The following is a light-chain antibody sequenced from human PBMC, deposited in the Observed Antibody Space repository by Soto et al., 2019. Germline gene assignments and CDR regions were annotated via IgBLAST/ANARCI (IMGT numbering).Light chain of an antibody. CDR3: QQFNTWPPVT. Sequence: EIVMTQSPATLSVSPGERATLSCRASQSISRNLAWYQQKPGQAPRLLIYGASTSATGIPARFSGSGSGTEFTLTISSLQSEDFAVYDCQQFNTWPPVTFGGGTKVEIK. CDR1: QSISRN. V-gene: IGKV3-15*01. J-gene: IGKJ4*01. CDR2: GAS.